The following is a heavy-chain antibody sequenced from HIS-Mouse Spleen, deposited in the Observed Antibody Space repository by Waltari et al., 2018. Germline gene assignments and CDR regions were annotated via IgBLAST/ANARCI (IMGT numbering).Heavy chain of an antibody. Sequence: GLEWLGRTYYRSKWYNDYAVSVKSRITINPDTSKNQFSLQLNSVTPEDTAVYYCARAPYREGAAANLDYWGQGTLVTVSS. CDR2: TYYRSKWYN. V-gene: IGHV6-1*01. CDR3: ARAPYREGAAANLDY. J-gene: IGHJ4*02. D-gene: IGHD6-13*01.